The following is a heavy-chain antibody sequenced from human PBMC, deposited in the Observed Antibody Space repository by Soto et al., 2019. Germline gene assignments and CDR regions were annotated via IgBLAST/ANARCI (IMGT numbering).Heavy chain of an antibody. D-gene: IGHD4-17*01. V-gene: IGHV3-9*01. CDR1: GFTFDDYA. CDR3: AKDTRYRRHYGDYYFDY. Sequence: EVQLVESGGGLVQPGRSLRLSCAASGFTFDDYAMHWVRQAPGKGLEWVSGISWNSGSIGYADSVKGRFTISRDNAKNSLYLQMNSLRAEDTALYYCAKDTRYRRHYGDYYFDYWGQGTLVTVSS. J-gene: IGHJ4*02. CDR2: ISWNSGSI.